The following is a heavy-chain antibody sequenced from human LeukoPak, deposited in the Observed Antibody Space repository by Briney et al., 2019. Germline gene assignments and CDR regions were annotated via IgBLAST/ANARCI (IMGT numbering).Heavy chain of an antibody. V-gene: IGHV3-21*01. CDR1: GFTFSSYS. D-gene: IGHD2-21*01. J-gene: IGHJ2*01. CDR3: ARDMVVNAIRTWYLDL. Sequence: GGSLRLSCAASGFTFSSYSMNWVRQAPGKGLEWVSSISSSSSYIYYADSVKGRFTISRDNTKNSLYLQMNSLRAEDTAVYYCARDMVVNAIRTWYLDLWGRGTLVTVSS. CDR2: ISSSSSYI.